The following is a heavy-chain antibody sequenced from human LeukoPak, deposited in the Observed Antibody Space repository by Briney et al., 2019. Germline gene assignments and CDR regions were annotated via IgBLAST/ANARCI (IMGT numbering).Heavy chain of an antibody. D-gene: IGHD2-2*01. J-gene: IGHJ6*02. CDR2: INPNSGGT. CDR3: ASERYCSSTSCYADYYYGMDV. CDR1: GYTFTGYY. Sequence: GASVTVSCKASGYTFTGYYMHWVRQAPGQGLEWMGWINPNSGGTNYAQKFQGRVTMTRNTSISTAYMELSRLRSDDTAVYYCASERYCSSTSCYADYYYGMDVWGQGTTVTVSS. V-gene: IGHV1-2*02.